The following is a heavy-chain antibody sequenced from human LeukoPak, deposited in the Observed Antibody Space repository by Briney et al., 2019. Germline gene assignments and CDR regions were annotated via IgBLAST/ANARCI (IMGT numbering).Heavy chain of an antibody. Sequence: GGSLRLSCAASGFTFSSNWMHWVRQAPGKGLVWVSRINSDGSSTSYADSVKGRFTISRDNDKNTLYLQMNSLRAEDTAVYYCARDYSNYEEWFDPWGQGTLVTVSS. CDR3: ARDYSNYEEWFDP. V-gene: IGHV3-74*01. J-gene: IGHJ5*02. CDR2: INSDGSST. D-gene: IGHD4-11*01. CDR1: GFTFSSNW.